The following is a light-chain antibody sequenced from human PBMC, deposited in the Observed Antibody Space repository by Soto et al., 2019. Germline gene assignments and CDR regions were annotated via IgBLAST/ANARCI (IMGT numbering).Light chain of an antibody. CDR1: SGSVSTSYY. CDR3: VLYMGSGSVV. V-gene: IGLV8-61*01. Sequence: QTVVTQEPSFSVSPGGTVTLTCGLSSGSVSTSYYPSWYQQNPGQAPRTLIYSTNTRSSGVPDRFSGSILGNKAALTITGSQAYDESDYYCVLYMGSGSVVFGGGTKLTVL. J-gene: IGLJ2*01. CDR2: STN.